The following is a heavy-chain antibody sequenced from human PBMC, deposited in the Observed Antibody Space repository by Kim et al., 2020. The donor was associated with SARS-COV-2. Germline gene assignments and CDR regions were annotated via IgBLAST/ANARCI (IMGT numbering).Heavy chain of an antibody. CDR2: INHSGST. CDR1: GGSFSGYY. D-gene: IGHD5-18*01. Sequence: SETLSLTCAVYGGSFSGYYWSWIRQPPGKGLEWIGEINHSGSTNYNPSLQSRVTISVDTSKNQFSLKLSSVTAADTAVYYCASRIYSYGYSDYWGQGTLV. J-gene: IGHJ4*02. CDR3: ASRIYSYGYSDY. V-gene: IGHV4-34*01.